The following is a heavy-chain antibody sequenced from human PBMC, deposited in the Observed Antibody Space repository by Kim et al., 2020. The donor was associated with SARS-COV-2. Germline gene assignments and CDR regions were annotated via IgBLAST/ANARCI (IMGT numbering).Heavy chain of an antibody. D-gene: IGHD5-18*01. V-gene: IGHV4-34*01. CDR3: ARSVGAAMVLYYYYGMDV. CDR2: INHSGST. J-gene: IGHJ6*02. Sequence: SETLSLTCAVYGGSFSGYYWSWIRQPPGKGLEWIGEINHSGSTNYNPSLKSRVTISVDTSKNQFSLKLSSVTAADTAVYYCARSVGAAMVLYYYYGMDVWGQGTTVTVSS. CDR1: GGSFSGYY.